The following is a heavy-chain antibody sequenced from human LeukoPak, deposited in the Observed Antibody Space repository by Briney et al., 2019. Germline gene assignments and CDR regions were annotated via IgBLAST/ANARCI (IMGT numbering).Heavy chain of an antibody. Sequence: GGSLRLSCAASGITFSGYEMNWVRQAPGKGLEWVSSISSSSNYIYYADSVKGRFTVSRDNAKNSLFLQMNSLRAEDTAVYYCAKTQSGRYHHVDYWGQGTLVTVSS. V-gene: IGHV3-21*06. CDR1: GITFSGYE. CDR2: ISSSSNYI. CDR3: AKTQSGRYHHVDY. D-gene: IGHD6-19*01. J-gene: IGHJ4*02.